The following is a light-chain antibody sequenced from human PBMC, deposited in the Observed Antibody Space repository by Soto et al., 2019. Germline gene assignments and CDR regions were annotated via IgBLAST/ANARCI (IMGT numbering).Light chain of an antibody. CDR2: EVS. CDR3: NSYTSSTSRPYV. CDR1: TNDVGGYNY. Sequence: QSVLTQPASVSGSPGQSITISCTGTTNDVGGYNYVSWHQQHPGKAPKLLIFEVSSRPSGVSNRFSGSKSGNTASLTISALQAEDEADYFCNSYTSSTSRPYVFGTGTKVTVL. J-gene: IGLJ1*01. V-gene: IGLV2-14*01.